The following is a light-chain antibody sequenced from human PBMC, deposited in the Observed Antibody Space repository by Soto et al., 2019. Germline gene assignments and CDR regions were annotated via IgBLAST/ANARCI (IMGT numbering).Light chain of an antibody. CDR1: SSDVGGYNY. Sequence: QSALTQPASVSGSPGQSITISCTGTSSDVGGYNYVSWYQQHPGKAPKLMIYDVINRPSGVSNRFSGSKSGNTASLTISGLQAEDEDDYYCSSYTSSSTRVFGGGTKLTVL. CDR2: DVI. CDR3: SSYTSSSTRV. V-gene: IGLV2-14*01. J-gene: IGLJ2*01.